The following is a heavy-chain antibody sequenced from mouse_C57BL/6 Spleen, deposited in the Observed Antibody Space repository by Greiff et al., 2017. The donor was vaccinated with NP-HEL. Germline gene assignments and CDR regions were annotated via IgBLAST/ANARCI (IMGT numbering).Heavy chain of an antibody. V-gene: IGHV1-55*01. D-gene: IGHD2-3*01. CDR3: AGIQDDGAWFAY. CDR1: GYTFTSYW. Sequence: QVQLQQPGAELVKPGASVKMSCKASGYTFTSYWITWVKQRPGQGLEWIGDIYPGSGSTNYNEKFKSKATLTVDTSSSTAYMQLSSLTSEDSAVYYCAGIQDDGAWFAYWGQGTLVTVSA. CDR2: IYPGSGST. J-gene: IGHJ3*01.